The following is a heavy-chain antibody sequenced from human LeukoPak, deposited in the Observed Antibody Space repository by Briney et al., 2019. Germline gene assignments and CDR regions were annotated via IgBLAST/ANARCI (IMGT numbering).Heavy chain of an antibody. CDR1: GGSISSYY. J-gene: IGHJ4*02. CDR2: IYYSGGT. CDR3: ARLWDSSSSLDY. V-gene: IGHV4-59*08. D-gene: IGHD6-6*01. Sequence: PSETLSLTCTVSGGSISSYYWTWLRPPPGKGLGLERIGYIYYSGGTNYNPSLNSRVTISIDTSKNQVSLKLSSVTAADTAVYYCARLWDSSSSLDYWGQGTLVTVSS.